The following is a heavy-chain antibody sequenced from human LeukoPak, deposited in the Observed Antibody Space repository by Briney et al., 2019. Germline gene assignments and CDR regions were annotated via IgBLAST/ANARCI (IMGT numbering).Heavy chain of an antibody. J-gene: IGHJ4*02. Sequence: GASVKVSCKASGGTFSSYGISWVRQAPGQGLEWMGRIIPILGIANYAQKFQGRVTITADKSTSTAYMELSSLRSEDTAVYYCARADYYGSGNLGDYWGQGTLVTVSS. CDR3: ARADYYGSGNLGDY. CDR2: IIPILGIA. D-gene: IGHD3-10*01. V-gene: IGHV1-69*04. CDR1: GGTFSSYG.